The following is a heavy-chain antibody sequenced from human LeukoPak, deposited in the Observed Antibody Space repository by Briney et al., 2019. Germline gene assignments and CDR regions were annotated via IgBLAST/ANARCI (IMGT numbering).Heavy chain of an antibody. Sequence: KTGGSLRLSCTASGFTFGDYAMSWFRQAPGKGLEWVGFIRSKAYGGTTEYAAFVKGRFTISRDDSKSIAYLQMNSLKTEDTAVYYCTTEPGIAAAAPPPFDYWGQGTLVTVSS. V-gene: IGHV3-49*05. CDR2: IRSKAYGGTT. CDR3: TTEPGIAAAAPPPFDY. J-gene: IGHJ4*02. CDR1: GFTFGDYA. D-gene: IGHD6-13*01.